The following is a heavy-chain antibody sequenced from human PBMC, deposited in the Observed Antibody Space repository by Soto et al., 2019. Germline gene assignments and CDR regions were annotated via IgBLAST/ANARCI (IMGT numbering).Heavy chain of an antibody. CDR2: IIPIFGTA. J-gene: IGHJ4*02. V-gene: IGHV1-69*12. CDR1: GGTFSSYA. Sequence: QVQLVQSGAEVKKPGSSVKVSCKASGGTFSSYAISWVRQAPGQGREWMGGIIPIFGTANYAQKFQGRVTITADESTTTAYMELSSPRSEDTAVYYCATDGDCTNGVCPAYYFDYWGQGTMVTFSS. CDR3: ATDGDCTNGVCPAYYFDY. D-gene: IGHD2-8*01.